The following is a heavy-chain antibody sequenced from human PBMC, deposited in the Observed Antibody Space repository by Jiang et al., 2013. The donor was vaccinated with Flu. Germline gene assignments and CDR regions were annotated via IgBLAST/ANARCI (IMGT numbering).Heavy chain of an antibody. CDR2: IYPGDSDT. CDR3: ARLPQYYYDSSGYYGWYFDL. D-gene: IGHD3-22*01. CDR1: GYSFISYW. J-gene: IGHJ2*01. Sequence: SGAEVKKPGESLKISCKGSGYSFISYWIGWVRQMPGKGLEWMGIIYPGDSDTRYSPSFQGQVTISADKSISTAYLQWSSLKASDTAMYYCARLPQYYYDSSGYYGWYFDLWGRGTLVTVSS. V-gene: IGHV5-51*01.